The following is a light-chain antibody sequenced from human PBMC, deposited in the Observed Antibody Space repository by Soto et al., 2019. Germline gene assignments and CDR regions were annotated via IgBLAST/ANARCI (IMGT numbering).Light chain of an antibody. CDR2: AAS. J-gene: IGKJ2*01. V-gene: IGKV1-39*01. CDR1: QSISSY. CDR3: QQSYITPPYT. Sequence: DIQMTQSPSSLSASVGDRVTITCRASQSISSYLNWYQQKPGKAPKLLIYAASSLQSGVPSRFSGSGSGTEFTLTISSLQPEDFASYYSQQSYITPPYTFGLGTKVEIE.